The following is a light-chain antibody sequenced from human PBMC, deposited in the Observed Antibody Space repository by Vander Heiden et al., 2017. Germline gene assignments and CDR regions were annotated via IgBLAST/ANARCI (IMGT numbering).Light chain of an antibody. CDR1: QSVLYTSSNKNF. J-gene: IGKJ3*01. V-gene: IGKV4-1*01. CDR2: WAS. Sequence: DIVMTQYADSQSGSLGEMATINCKSSQSVLYTSSNKNFLAWYQQKPGHPPKLLFYWASARESGVPDRFSGSGAGTDFTLTISGLQAEDVAVYYCQQYYSTPFTFGPGTKVDIK. CDR3: QQYYSTPFT.